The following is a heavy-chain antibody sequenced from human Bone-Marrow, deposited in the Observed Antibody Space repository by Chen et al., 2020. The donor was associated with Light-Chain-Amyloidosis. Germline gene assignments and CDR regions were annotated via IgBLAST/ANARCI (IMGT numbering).Heavy chain of an antibody. Sequence: EVQLLEFGGGLVQPGGSLRLSCAASGFTFSNSALSWVRQAPGKGLEWVSVITGSGGTTYYADSVKGRFTISRDSSNNTLYLQMNSLRVDDTAVYYCAKLIGYWGQGTLVTVSS. CDR1: GFTFSNSA. D-gene: IGHD2-15*01. V-gene: IGHV3-23*01. J-gene: IGHJ4*02. CDR2: ITGSGGTT. CDR3: AKLIGY.